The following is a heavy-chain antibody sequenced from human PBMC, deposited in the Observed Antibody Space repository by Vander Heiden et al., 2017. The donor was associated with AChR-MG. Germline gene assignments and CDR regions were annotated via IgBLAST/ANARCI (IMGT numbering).Heavy chain of an antibody. J-gene: IGHJ4*02. CDR2: IFSNDEE. CDR1: GFSLSDAGMG. Sequence: QVTLKESGPVLAILTEILRLICTVSGFSLSDAGMGVSWVRQPPGKALEWLAHIFSNDEESYSASPESRLTITKSDYENQVLHTMTNMDPVDTATYYCGRIITIFGVVPDYFDYWGQGTLVTVSS. D-gene: IGHD3-3*01. CDR3: GRIITIFGVVPDYFDY. V-gene: IGHV2-26*01.